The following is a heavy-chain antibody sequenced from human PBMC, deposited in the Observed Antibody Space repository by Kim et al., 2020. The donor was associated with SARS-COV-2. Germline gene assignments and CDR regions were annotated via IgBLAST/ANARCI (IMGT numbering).Heavy chain of an antibody. D-gene: IGHD6-19*01. J-gene: IGHJ3*02. CDR3: ARDGDLYSSGKDAFDI. CDR2: IKQDGNQK. CDR1: GFTFSSYW. V-gene: IGHV3-7*01. Sequence: GGSLRLSCAASGFTFSSYWMTWVRQAPGKGLEWVANIKQDGNQKYYVDAVKGRFTISRDNAKNSLYLQMNSLRAEDTAVYYCARDGDLYSSGKDAFDIWGQGTMVNVPS.